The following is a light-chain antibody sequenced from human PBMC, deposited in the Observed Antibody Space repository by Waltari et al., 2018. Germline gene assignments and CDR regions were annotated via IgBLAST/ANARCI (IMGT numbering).Light chain of an antibody. V-gene: IGLV1-51*01. Sequence: QSVLPQPPSVSAAPGQKFTISSSGGNSNIGNNYVSCYQKFPGRAPRLIIFDDNQPPSGIPDRFSGSKSGTSATLAITGLQSGDEADYYCASWDSSLSAAGVFGGGTRLTVL. CDR2: DDN. CDR1: NSNIGNNY. J-gene: IGLJ3*02. CDR3: ASWDSSLSAAGV.